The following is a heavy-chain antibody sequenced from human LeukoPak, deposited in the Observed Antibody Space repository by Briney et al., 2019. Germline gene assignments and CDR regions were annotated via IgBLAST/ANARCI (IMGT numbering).Heavy chain of an antibody. J-gene: IGHJ6*02. CDR3: ARVGVNSRAMDV. CDR1: GFTVSSNY. CDR2: IYSGGST. V-gene: IGHV3-66*01. D-gene: IGHD4-23*01. Sequence: GGSLRLSCAASGFTVSSNYMSWVRQDPGKGLEWVSVIYSGGSTYYADSVKGRFTLSRDNSKNTLYLQMNSLRAEDTAVYYCARVGVNSRAMDVWGQGTTVTVSS.